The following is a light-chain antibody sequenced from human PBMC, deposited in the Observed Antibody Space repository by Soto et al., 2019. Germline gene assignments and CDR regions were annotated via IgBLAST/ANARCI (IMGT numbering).Light chain of an antibody. CDR2: GAS. V-gene: IGKV1-39*01. J-gene: IGKJ5*01. CDR3: QQSYSASIT. CDR1: QSITTF. Sequence: DIQMTQSPSSLSASVGDRVTITCRASQSITTFLSWYHQKPGRAPNLLIYGASSLRSGVPSRFSGSGSGTDFTRTITSLQPEDFGTYYCQQSYSASITFGQGTRLDVK.